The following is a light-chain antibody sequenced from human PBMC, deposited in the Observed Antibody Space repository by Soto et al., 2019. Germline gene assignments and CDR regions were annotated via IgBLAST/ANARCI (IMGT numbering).Light chain of an antibody. CDR3: QQRSNWPLT. CDR2: DAS. J-gene: IGKJ4*01. V-gene: IGKV3-11*01. CDR1: QSVSTY. Sequence: VLTQSPATLSLSPGERATLSCRASQSVSTYLAWYQQKPGQAPRLLIYDASNRATGIPARFSGSGSGTDFTLTISSLEPEDFAVYYCQQRSNWPLTFGGGTKVEIK.